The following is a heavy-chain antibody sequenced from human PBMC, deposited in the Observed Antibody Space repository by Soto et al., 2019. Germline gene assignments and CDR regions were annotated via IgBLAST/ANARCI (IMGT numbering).Heavy chain of an antibody. J-gene: IGHJ5*01. CDR3: VRNGKKNLVHWFDY. V-gene: IGHV4-4*07. D-gene: IGHD1-1*01. Sequence: SETLSLTYTVSGASIRGCYWSRIRKAAGKGLECIGRIYATGTTDYNPSLKSRVMMSVDTSKKQFSLELRSVTAADTAVCYCVRNGKKNLVHWFDYWGQGISVTVSS. CDR1: GASIRGCY. CDR2: IYATGTT.